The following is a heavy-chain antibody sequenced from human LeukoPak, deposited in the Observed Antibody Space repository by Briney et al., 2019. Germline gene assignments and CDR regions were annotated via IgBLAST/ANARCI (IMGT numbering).Heavy chain of an antibody. CDR3: ARDYGDYEPGRHHYYYYYMDV. V-gene: IGHV3-30*03. J-gene: IGHJ6*03. CDR2: ISYDGSNK. Sequence: QSGGSLRLSCAASGFTFSSYGMHWVHQAPGKGLEWVAVISYDGSNKYYADSVKGRFTISRDNAKKSLFLQMNSLRAEDTAVYYCARDYGDYEPGRHHYYYYYMDVWGKGTTVTVSS. CDR1: GFTFSSYG. D-gene: IGHD4-17*01.